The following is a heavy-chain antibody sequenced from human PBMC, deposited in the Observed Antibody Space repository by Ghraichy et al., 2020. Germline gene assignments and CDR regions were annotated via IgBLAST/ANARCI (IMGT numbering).Heavy chain of an antibody. CDR3: ANKGGKGSSGWYKN. CDR2: ISGSGNST. Sequence: GGSLRLSCAASGFTFSSYAMTWVRQAPGKGLDWVSGISGSGNSTYYADSVKGRFTISRDNSKNTLYLQMNSLRADDTAVYYCANKGGKGSSGWYKNWGQGTLVTVSS. V-gene: IGHV3-23*01. J-gene: IGHJ4*02. D-gene: IGHD6-19*01. CDR1: GFTFSSYA.